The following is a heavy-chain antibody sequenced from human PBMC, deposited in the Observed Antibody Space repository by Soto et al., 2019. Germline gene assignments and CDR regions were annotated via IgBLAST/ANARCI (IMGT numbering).Heavy chain of an antibody. CDR2: ISPSGDST. CDR3: ARADFDQYFDY. D-gene: IGHD3-9*01. V-gene: IGHV1-46*01. CDR1: GFTFSNYY. J-gene: IGHJ4*02. Sequence: ASVKVSCKASGFTFSNYYMHWVRQAPEQGLEWMGIISPSGDSTIYAQRFQGRVTMTRDTSTSTVYMELSSLTSEDTAVYYCARADFDQYFDYWGQGTVVTV.